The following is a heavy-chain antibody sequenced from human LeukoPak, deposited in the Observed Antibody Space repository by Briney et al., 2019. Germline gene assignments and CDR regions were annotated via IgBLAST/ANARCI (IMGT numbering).Heavy chain of an antibody. D-gene: IGHD2-2*01. V-gene: IGHV4-34*01. Sequence: SETLSLTCAVCGGSFSDYYWSWLGQPRGKGLEWIVEINNSGRTNYHPSLKSRVHISLYTSMKKFYLKLNYVTAADTAVYYCASTERCSTTCPLHYWGQGTLVTVST. CDR3: ASTERCSTTCPLHY. CDR1: GGSFSDYY. CDR2: INNSGRT. J-gene: IGHJ4*02.